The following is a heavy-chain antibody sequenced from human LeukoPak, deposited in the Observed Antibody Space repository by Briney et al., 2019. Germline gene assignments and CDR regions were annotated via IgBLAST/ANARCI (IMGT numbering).Heavy chain of an antibody. CDR3: ARDPLLQLVLHTRDQQPSYYYYYGMDV. Sequence: PGGPLRLSCAASGFTFSDYYMSWIRQAPGKGLEWVSYISSSSSTIYYADSVKGRFTISRDNAKNSLYLQMNSLRAEDTAVYYCARDPLLQLVLHTRDQQPSYYYYYGMDVWGQGTTVTVSS. D-gene: IGHD6-13*01. J-gene: IGHJ6*02. V-gene: IGHV3-11*04. CDR1: GFTFSDYY. CDR2: ISSSSSTI.